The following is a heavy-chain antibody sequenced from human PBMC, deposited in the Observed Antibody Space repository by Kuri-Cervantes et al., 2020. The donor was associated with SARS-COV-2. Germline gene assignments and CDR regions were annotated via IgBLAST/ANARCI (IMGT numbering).Heavy chain of an antibody. CDR1: GFNFSRTD. CDR2: ISYDGKKK. Sequence: GESLKISCAAPGFNFSRTDMHWVRQAPGKGLEWVAVISYDGKKKKCIGSGKGRFTISRDNSRNTVYLRMTNLRSEDTAMYYCAKDHFGVHDFWGQGTLVTVSS. J-gene: IGHJ4*02. D-gene: IGHD2-21*01. V-gene: IGHV3-30*18. CDR3: AKDHFGVHDF.